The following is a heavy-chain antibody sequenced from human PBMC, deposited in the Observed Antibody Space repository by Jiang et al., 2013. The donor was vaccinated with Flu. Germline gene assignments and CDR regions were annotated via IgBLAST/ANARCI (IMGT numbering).Heavy chain of an antibody. CDR2: IDWDDDK. J-gene: IGHJ2*01. Sequence: KPTQTLTLTCTFSGFSLSTSGMRVSWIRQPPGKALEWLARIDWDDDKFYSTSLKTRLTISKDTSKNQVVLTMTNMDPVDTATYYCARMRYCSGGSCYPEEWYFDLWGRGTLVTVSS. D-gene: IGHD2-15*01. V-gene: IGHV2-70*04. CDR3: ARMRYCSGGSCYPEEWYFDL. CDR1: GFSLSTSGMR.